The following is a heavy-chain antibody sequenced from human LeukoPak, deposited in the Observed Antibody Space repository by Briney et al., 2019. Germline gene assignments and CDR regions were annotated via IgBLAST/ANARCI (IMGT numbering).Heavy chain of an antibody. CDR1: GGSISSYY. Sequence: SETLSLTCTVSGGSISSYYWSWIRQPAGKGLELIGRIYPSGSTNYNPSLKSRVTMSVDTSKNQFSLKLSSVTAADTAVYYCASGREWLLPIDYWGQGTLVTVSS. D-gene: IGHD3-22*01. CDR3: ASGREWLLPIDY. CDR2: IYPSGST. J-gene: IGHJ4*02. V-gene: IGHV4-4*07.